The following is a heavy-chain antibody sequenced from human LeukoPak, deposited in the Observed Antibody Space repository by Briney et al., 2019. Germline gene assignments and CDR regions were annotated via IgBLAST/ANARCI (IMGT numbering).Heavy chain of an antibody. D-gene: IGHD1-26*01. CDR1: GYTFTNYD. CDR2: INPNSGGT. J-gene: IGHJ4*02. Sequence: ASVKVSCKASGYTFTNYDISWVRQAPGQGLEWMGRINPNSGGTNYAQKFQGRVTMTRDTSISTAYMELSRLRSDDTAVYYCASSRELPHWGQGTLVTVSS. V-gene: IGHV1-2*06. CDR3: ASSRELPH.